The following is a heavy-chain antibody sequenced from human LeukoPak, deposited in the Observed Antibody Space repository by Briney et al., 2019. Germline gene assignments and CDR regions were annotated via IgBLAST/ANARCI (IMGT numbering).Heavy chain of an antibody. CDR3: ARDSSGWYYFDY. CDR1: GFTVSTNF. D-gene: IGHD6-19*01. J-gene: IGHJ4*02. CDR2: MYSGVET. V-gene: IGHV3-66*01. Sequence: GESLRLSCAASGFTVSTNFMTWVRQAPGKGLEWVSVMYSGVETYYADSVKGRFTISRDNSKNTLYLQINSLRAEDTAVYYCARDSSGWYYFDYWGQGTLVTVSS.